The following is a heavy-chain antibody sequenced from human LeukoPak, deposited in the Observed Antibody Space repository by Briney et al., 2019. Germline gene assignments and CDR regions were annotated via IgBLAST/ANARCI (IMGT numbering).Heavy chain of an antibody. V-gene: IGHV1-2*02. Sequence: ASVKVSCKASGHTFTGYYMHWVRQAPGQGLEWMGWINSKSGGTNYAQKFQGRVTMTRDTSISTAYMELSRLRSDDTAVYYCARDGLSRGDYDYRGCYFDYWGQGTLVT. D-gene: IGHD5-12*01. CDR3: ARDGLSRGDYDYRGCYFDY. J-gene: IGHJ4*02. CDR1: GHTFTGYY. CDR2: INSKSGGT.